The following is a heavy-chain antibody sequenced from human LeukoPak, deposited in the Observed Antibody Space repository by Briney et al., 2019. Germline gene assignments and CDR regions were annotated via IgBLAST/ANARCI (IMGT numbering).Heavy chain of an antibody. Sequence: GGSLRLSCAASGFTFSSYAMHWVRQAPGTGLEWVAVISYDGSNKYYADSVKGRFTISRDNSKNTLYLQMNSLRAEDTAVYYCALIEYCSSTSCYAFDYWGQGTLVTVSS. CDR1: GFTFSSYA. CDR3: ALIEYCSSTSCYAFDY. V-gene: IGHV3-30*04. CDR2: ISYDGSNK. J-gene: IGHJ4*02. D-gene: IGHD2-2*01.